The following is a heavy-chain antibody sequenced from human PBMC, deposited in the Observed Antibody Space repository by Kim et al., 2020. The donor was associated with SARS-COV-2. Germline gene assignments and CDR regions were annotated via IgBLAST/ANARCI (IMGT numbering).Heavy chain of an antibody. CDR3: ARDLRAYCSSTSAAVCYYGMDV. Sequence: SETLSLTCTVSGGSISSYYWSWIRQPAGKGLEWIGRIYTSGSTNYNPSLKSRVTMSVDTSKNQFSLKLSSVTAADTAVYYCARDLRAYCSSTSAAVCYYGMDVWGQGTTVTVSS. CDR1: GGSISSYY. V-gene: IGHV4-4*07. D-gene: IGHD2-2*01. J-gene: IGHJ6*02. CDR2: IYTSGST.